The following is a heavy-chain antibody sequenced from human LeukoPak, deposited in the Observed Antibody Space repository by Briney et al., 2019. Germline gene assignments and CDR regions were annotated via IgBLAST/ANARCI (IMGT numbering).Heavy chain of an antibody. Sequence: PSETLSLTCAVYGGSFSGYYWSWIRQPPGKGLEWIGEINHSGSTNYNPSLKSRVTISVDTSKNQFSLKLSSVTAADTAVYYCARTRPYYYGSGSRTYFHYWGQGTLVTVSS. V-gene: IGHV4-34*01. J-gene: IGHJ4*02. CDR2: INHSGST. CDR1: GGSFSGYY. D-gene: IGHD3-10*01. CDR3: ARTRPYYYGSGSRTYFHY.